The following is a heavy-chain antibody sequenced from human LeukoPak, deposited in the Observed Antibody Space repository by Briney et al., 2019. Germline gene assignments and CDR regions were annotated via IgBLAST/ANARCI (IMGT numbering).Heavy chain of an antibody. Sequence: ASVKVSCKTSGYTFTGYYMHWVQQAPGQGLEWMGWINPNSGGTNFAQKFQGRVTMTRDTSISTAYMELSSLRSDDTAVYYCANNSSGWSAQIYSDWGQGTLVTVSS. D-gene: IGHD6-19*01. CDR2: INPNSGGT. CDR3: ANNSSGWSAQIYSD. J-gene: IGHJ4*02. V-gene: IGHV1-2*02. CDR1: GYTFTGYY.